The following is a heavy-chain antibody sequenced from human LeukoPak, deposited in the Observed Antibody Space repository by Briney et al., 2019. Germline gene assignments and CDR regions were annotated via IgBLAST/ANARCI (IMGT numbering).Heavy chain of an antibody. CDR2: ISAYNGNT. V-gene: IGHV1-18*01. CDR3: ARIPPYCTNGVCYDY. D-gene: IGHD2-8*01. Sequence: GASMKVSCKASGYTFTSYGISWVRQAPGQGLEWMGWISAYNGNTNYAQKLQGRVTMTTDTSTSTAYMELRSLRSDDTAVYYCARIPPYCTNGVCYDYWGQGTLVTVSS. J-gene: IGHJ4*02. CDR1: GYTFTSYG.